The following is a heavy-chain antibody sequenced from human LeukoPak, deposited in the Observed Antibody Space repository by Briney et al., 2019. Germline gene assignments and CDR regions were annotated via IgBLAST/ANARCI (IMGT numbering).Heavy chain of an antibody. V-gene: IGHV4-59*01. CDR2: IHYSGST. CDR3: AREAREGHVFDI. CDR1: GGSISSYY. Sequence: PSETLSLTCTVSGGSISSYYWSWIRQPPGKGLEWIGCIHYSGSTNYNPSLKSRVTISVDTSKNQFSLKLRSVTAADTAVYYCAREAREGHVFDIWGQGTMVTVSS. J-gene: IGHJ3*02. D-gene: IGHD5-24*01.